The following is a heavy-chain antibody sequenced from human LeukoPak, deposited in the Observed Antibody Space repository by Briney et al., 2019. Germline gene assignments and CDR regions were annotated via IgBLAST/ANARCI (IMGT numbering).Heavy chain of an antibody. V-gene: IGHV3-7*01. CDR3: ARGPVLLWFFFDY. D-gene: IGHD3-10*01. J-gene: IGHJ4*02. Sequence: GGSLGLSCTASGFTFGDYAMSWVRQAPGRGLEWVANIKQDGSEKYYVDSVKGRFTISRDNAKNSLYLQMNSLRAEDTAVYYCARGPVLLWFFFDYWGQGTLVTVSS. CDR1: GFTFGDYA. CDR2: IKQDGSEK.